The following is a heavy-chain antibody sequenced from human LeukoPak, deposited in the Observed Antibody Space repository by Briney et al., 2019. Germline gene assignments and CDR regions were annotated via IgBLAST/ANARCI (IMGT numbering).Heavy chain of an antibody. CDR3: ARGHYDILTASYKWTPDY. D-gene: IGHD3-9*01. J-gene: IGHJ4*02. CDR1: GFTFSTYN. V-gene: IGHV3-21*06. CDR2: ITSGGTCT. Sequence: GGSLRLSCAASGFTFSTYNMNWVRQAPGKGLEWVSSITSGGTCTYYADSVKGRFTTSRDNAKNSLSLQLSSLRAEDTAVYYCARGHYDILTASYKWTPDYWGQGILVTVSS.